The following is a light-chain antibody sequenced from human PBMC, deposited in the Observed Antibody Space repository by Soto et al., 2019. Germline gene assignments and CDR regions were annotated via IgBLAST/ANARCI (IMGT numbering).Light chain of an antibody. CDR1: SSDVGGYNY. CDR2: DVS. CDR3: SLYTSRCNYI. J-gene: IGLJ1*01. V-gene: IGLV2-14*01. Sequence: QSVLTQPASVSGSPGQSITISCTGTSSDVGGYNYVSWYQQHPGKAPKLMIYDVSNRPSGVSNRFSGSKSGNTASLTISGHKYEGEADYYCSLYTSRCNYIFETGPKVXVL.